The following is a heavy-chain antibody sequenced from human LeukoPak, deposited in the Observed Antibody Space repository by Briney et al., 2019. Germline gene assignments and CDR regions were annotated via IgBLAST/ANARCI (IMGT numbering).Heavy chain of an antibody. CDR2: IWYDGSNK. V-gene: IGHV3-33*06. CDR3: AKDMGSRATNLDY. CDR1: GFTFSSYG. J-gene: IGHJ4*02. D-gene: IGHD1-26*01. Sequence: GGSLRLSCAASGFTFSSYGMHWVRQAPGKGLEWVAVIWYDGSNKYYADSVKGRFTISRDNSQNTLYLQMNSLRAEDTAIYYCAKDMGSRATNLDYWGQGTLVTVSS.